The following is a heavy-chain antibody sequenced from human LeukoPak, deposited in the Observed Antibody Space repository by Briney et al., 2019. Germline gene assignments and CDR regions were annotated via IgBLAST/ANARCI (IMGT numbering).Heavy chain of an antibody. CDR1: GFTFSSYS. D-gene: IGHD3-16*01. CDR2: ISSSSSYI. V-gene: IGHV3-21*01. Sequence: PGGSLRLSCAASGFTFSSYSMNWVRQAPGKGLEWVSSISSSSSYIYYADSVKGRFTISRDNAKNSLYLQMNSLRAEDTAVYYCASLPFYDYVWGPGMDVWGQGTTVTVSS. CDR3: ASLPFYDYVWGPGMDV. J-gene: IGHJ6*02.